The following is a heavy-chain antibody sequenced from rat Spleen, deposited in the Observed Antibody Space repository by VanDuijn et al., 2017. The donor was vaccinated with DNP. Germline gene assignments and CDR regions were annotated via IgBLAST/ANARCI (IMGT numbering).Heavy chain of an antibody. D-gene: IGHD1-1*01. J-gene: IGHJ3*01. V-gene: IGHV3-3*01. Sequence: EVQLQESGPGLVKPSQSLSLTCSVTGYSITSNHKWSWIRKFPGNELEWMGYINNAGSTNYNPSLKSRFSITRDTSKNQFFLQVNFVRDEDAATYYCASTQYSGDVNWFAYWGQGTLVTVSS. CDR3: ASTQYSGDVNWFAY. CDR1: GYSITSNHK. CDR2: INNAGST.